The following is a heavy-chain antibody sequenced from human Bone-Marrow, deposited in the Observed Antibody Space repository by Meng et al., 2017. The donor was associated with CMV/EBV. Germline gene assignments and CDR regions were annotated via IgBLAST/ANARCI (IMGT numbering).Heavy chain of an antibody. V-gene: IGHV1-2*02. CDR1: GYTFTSYY. CDR3: SREITRHDYDDYVDY. J-gene: IGHJ4*02. CDR2: INPNSGDT. D-gene: IGHD4-17*01. Sequence: ASVKVSCKASGYTFTSYYMHWVRQAPGQGLEWMGWINPNSGDTNYAQKFQGRVTMTRDTSISTAYMELSRLRSDDTAVYYCSREITRHDYDDYVDYWGQGTLVTVSS.